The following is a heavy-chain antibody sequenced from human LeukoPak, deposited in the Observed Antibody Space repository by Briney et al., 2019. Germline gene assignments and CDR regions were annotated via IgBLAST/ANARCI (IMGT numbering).Heavy chain of an antibody. CDR3: ARDSIVRGNIGNDMDV. Sequence: GGSLRLSCVVSGITLSNYGMSWVRQAPGKGLEWVSGISERGGSTNYADSVKGRFIISRDTSKNTVYLQMNSLRAGDTAVYYCARDSIVRGNIGNDMDVWGKGTTVTVSS. V-gene: IGHV3-23*01. CDR1: GITLSNYG. J-gene: IGHJ6*03. CDR2: ISERGGST. D-gene: IGHD2-8*01.